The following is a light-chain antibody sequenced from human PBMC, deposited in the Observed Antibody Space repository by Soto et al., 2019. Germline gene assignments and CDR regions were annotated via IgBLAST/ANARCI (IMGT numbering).Light chain of an antibody. Sequence: EIVLTQSPGTLSLSPGERATLSCRASQSVSASFLAWYQQKPGQAPRLLIYAASNRAGGIPDRFSGSGSGTDFTLTISRLEPEDFAVYYCQQYHNSPRTFGQGTKVEIK. J-gene: IGKJ1*01. CDR3: QQYHNSPRT. V-gene: IGKV3-20*01. CDR2: AAS. CDR1: QSVSASF.